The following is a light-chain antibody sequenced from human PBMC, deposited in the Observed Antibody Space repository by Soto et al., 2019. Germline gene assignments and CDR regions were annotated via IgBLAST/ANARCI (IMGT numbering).Light chain of an antibody. Sequence: DIQMTQSPTSLSASVGDRVTITCRASQGIRNFVAWYQQKPGKAPKLLIYAASTLQSGVPSRFSGSGAGTDYTLPIYSLQPEDVATCSCQKYSSVPVFGPGTKVEIK. J-gene: IGKJ3*01. V-gene: IGKV1-27*01. CDR1: QGIRNF. CDR3: QKYSSVPV. CDR2: AAS.